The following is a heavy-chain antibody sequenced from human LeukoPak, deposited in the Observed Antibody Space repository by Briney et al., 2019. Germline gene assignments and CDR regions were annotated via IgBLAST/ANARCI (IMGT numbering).Heavy chain of an antibody. V-gene: IGHV3-21*01. CDR2: ISSSSYI. CDR3: ARRSGPDY. J-gene: IGHJ4*02. CDR1: GFTFSSYS. Sequence: GGSLRLSCAASGFTFSSYSMNWVRQAPGKGLEWVSSISSSSYIYYADSVKGRFTISRDNAKNSPYLQMNGLRAEDTAVYYCARRSGPDYWGQGTLVTVSS. D-gene: IGHD6-19*01.